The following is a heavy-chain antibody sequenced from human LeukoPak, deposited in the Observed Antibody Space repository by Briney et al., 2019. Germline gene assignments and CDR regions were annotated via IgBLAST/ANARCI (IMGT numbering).Heavy chain of an antibody. V-gene: IGHV1-46*01. Sequence: GASVKVSCKASGYTFTSYYMHWVRQAPGQGLEWMGIINPSGGSTSYAQKFQGRVTMTRDTSTNTVYMELSSLRSEDTAVYYCARSPLGGNSGDAFDIWGQGTMVTVSS. CDR2: INPSGGST. CDR1: GYTFTSYY. J-gene: IGHJ3*02. D-gene: IGHD4-23*01. CDR3: ARSPLGGNSGDAFDI.